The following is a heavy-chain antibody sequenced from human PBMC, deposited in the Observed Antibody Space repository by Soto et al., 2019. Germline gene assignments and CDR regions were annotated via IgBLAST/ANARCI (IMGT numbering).Heavy chain of an antibody. V-gene: IGHV1-18*04. D-gene: IGHD3-10*01. Sequence: ASVKVSCKASGYTFTSYGISWVRQAPGQGLEWMGWISAYNGNTNYAQKLQGRVTMTTDTSTSTAYMELRSLRSDDTAVYYCARTSWFGEYYYGMDVWGQGTTVTVS. J-gene: IGHJ6*02. CDR2: ISAYNGNT. CDR1: GYTFTSYG. CDR3: ARTSWFGEYYYGMDV.